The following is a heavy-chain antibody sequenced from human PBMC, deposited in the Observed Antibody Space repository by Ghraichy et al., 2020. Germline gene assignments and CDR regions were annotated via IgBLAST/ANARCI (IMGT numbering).Heavy chain of an antibody. CDR2: ISGSGDST. J-gene: IGHJ4*02. Sequence: GGSLRLSCSASGFTFSTCAMNWVRQAPGKGLEWVSVISGSGDSTYYADSVKGRFTISRDNSKNTLYLQMSSLRAEDTAVYYCAKMTCHDFWTGYFYFDYWGQGALVTVSS. CDR1: GFTFSTCA. CDR3: AKMTCHDFWTGYFYFDY. V-gene: IGHV3-23*01. D-gene: IGHD3/OR15-3a*01.